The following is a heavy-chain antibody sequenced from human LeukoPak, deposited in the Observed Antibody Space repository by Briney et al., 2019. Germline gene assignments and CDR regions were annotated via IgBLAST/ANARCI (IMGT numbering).Heavy chain of an antibody. D-gene: IGHD6-19*01. V-gene: IGHV4-39*07. CDR2: IYYSGST. Sequence: PSETLSLTCTVSGGSISSSSYYWGWIRQPPGKGQEWIGSIYYSGSTYYNPSLKGRVTISVDTSKNQFSLKLSSVTAADTAVYYCARDTVAIAVASFDYWGQGTLVTVSS. CDR1: GGSISSSSYY. CDR3: ARDTVAIAVASFDY. J-gene: IGHJ4*02.